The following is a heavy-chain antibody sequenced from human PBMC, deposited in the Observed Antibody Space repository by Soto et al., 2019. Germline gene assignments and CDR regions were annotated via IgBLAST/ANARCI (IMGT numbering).Heavy chain of an antibody. CDR3: ARDSDSSSWPLYYYYGMDV. CDR1: GYTFTSYG. V-gene: IGHV1-18*01. Sequence: ASVKVSCKASGYTFTSYGISWVRQAPEQGLEWMGWISAYNGNTNYAQKLQGRVTMTTDTSTSTAYMELRSLRSDDTAVYYCARDSDSSSWPLYYYYGMDVWGQGTTVTVSS. D-gene: IGHD6-13*01. CDR2: ISAYNGNT. J-gene: IGHJ6*02.